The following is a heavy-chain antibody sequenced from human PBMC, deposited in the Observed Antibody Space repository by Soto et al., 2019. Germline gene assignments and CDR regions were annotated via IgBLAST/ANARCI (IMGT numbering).Heavy chain of an antibody. CDR3: ARDKYGLLWFGESSYGMDV. J-gene: IGHJ6*02. D-gene: IGHD3-10*01. CDR2: ISSSSSYI. Sequence: EKGLEWVSSISSSSSYIYYADSVKGRFTISRDNAKNSLYLQMNSLRAEDTAVYYCARDKYGLLWFGESSYGMDVWGQGTTVTVSS. V-gene: IGHV3-21*01.